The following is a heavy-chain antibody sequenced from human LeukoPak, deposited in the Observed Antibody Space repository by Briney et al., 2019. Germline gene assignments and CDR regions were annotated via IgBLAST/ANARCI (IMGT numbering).Heavy chain of an antibody. J-gene: IGHJ4*02. Sequence: NPSETLSLTCAVYGGSFSDYFWSWIRQPPGKGLEWIGEISHSGSTTYNPSLRSRVTISGDTSEKQFSLKLSSVTAADTAVYYCVTYYYGSSAPKRNYWGQGILVTVSS. CDR2: ISHSGST. CDR1: GGSFSDYF. D-gene: IGHD3-22*01. V-gene: IGHV4-34*01. CDR3: VTYYYGSSAPKRNY.